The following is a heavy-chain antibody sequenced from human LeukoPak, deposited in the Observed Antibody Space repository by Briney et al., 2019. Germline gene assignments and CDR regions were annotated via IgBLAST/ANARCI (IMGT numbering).Heavy chain of an antibody. D-gene: IGHD4-17*01. V-gene: IGHV3-48*03. Sequence: PGGSLRLSCVASGFTFSSYNMNWVRQAPGKGLEWVSYISSSGSTIYYADSVKGRFTISRDNAKNSLYLQMNSLRAEDTAVYYCARSPYGDYSGYYYYYMDVWGKGTTVTISS. J-gene: IGHJ6*03. CDR2: ISSSGSTI. CDR1: GFTFSSYN. CDR3: ARSPYGDYSGYYYYYMDV.